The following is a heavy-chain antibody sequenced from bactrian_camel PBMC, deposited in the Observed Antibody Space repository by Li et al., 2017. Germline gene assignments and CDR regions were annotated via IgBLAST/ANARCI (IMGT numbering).Heavy chain of an antibody. CDR2: IDSDGDT. J-gene: IGHJ6*01. CDR3: AAGQGVGWCLDVIRVGAEPDFDY. Sequence: HVQLVESGGGLVQPGGSLRLSCAASGFAFTGAYMTWVRQAPGKAREGIAVIDSDGDTAYAESMKDRFTISVDNAKNTLYLQMNSLKPEDTATYYCAAGQGVGWCLDVIRVGAEPDFDYWGHGTQVTVS. D-gene: IGHD5*01. CDR1: GFAFTGAY. V-gene: IGHV3S26*01.